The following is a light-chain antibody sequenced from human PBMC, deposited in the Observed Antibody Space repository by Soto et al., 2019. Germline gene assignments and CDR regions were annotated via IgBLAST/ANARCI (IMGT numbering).Light chain of an antibody. V-gene: IGKV3-15*01. CDR2: VAA. J-gene: IGKJ2*01. CDR3: QQYSNWPYT. CDR1: QSVSSK. Sequence: EIVMTQSPATLSLSPRERVTLSCRASQSVSSKLAWYQQKPGQAPRLLIYVAAIRATDIPARFSGSGSGTEFTLTISRLQSEDFAIFYCQQYSNWPYTFGQGTKLEIK.